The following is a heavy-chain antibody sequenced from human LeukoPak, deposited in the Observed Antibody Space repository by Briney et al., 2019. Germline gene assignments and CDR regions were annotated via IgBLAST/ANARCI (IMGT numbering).Heavy chain of an antibody. D-gene: IGHD5-12*01. V-gene: IGHV5-51*01. CDR1: GYSFTSYW. Sequence: GESLKISCKGSGYSFTSYWIGWVRQMPGKGLEWMGIIYPGDSDTRYSPSFQGQVTISADKSISTAYLQLSSLKASDTAMYYCARQVQSGYDYIRFDYWGQGTLVTVSS. CDR2: IYPGDSDT. J-gene: IGHJ4*02. CDR3: ARQVQSGYDYIRFDY.